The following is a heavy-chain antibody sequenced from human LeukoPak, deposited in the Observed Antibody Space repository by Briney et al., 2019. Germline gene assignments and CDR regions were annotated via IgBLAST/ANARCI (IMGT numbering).Heavy chain of an antibody. D-gene: IGHD3-22*01. CDR1: GFTLSNYG. Sequence: GRSLRLSCAVSGFTLSNYGMSWVRQAPGKGLEWVAGISGSGGSTNYADSVKGRFTISRDNPKNTLYLQMNSLRAEDTAVYFCAKRGVVIRVILVGFHKEAYYFDSWGQGALVIVSS. CDR2: ISGSGGST. CDR3: AKRGVVIRVILVGFHKEAYYFDS. J-gene: IGHJ4*02. V-gene: IGHV3-23*01.